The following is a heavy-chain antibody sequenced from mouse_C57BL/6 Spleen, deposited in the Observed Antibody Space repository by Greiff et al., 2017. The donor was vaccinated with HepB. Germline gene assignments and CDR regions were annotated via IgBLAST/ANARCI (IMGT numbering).Heavy chain of an antibody. Sequence: EVKLMESGEGLVKPGGSLKLSCAASGFTFSSYAMSWVRQTPEKRLEWVAYISSGGDYIYYADTVKGRVTISRDKARNTLYLQMSSLKSEDTAMYYCTREGDYERSLAYWGQGTLVTVSA. D-gene: IGHD2-4*01. CDR2: ISSGGDYI. CDR1: GFTFSSYA. V-gene: IGHV5-9-1*02. CDR3: TREGDYERSLAY. J-gene: IGHJ3*01.